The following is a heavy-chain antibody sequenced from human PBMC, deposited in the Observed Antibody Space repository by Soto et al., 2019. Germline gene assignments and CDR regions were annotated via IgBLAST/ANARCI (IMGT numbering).Heavy chain of an antibody. J-gene: IGHJ3*02. CDR1: GYSFTSYW. Sequence: PGESLKISCKGSGYSFTSYWIGWVRQMPGKCLEWMGIIYPGDSYTRYSPSFQGQVTISADKSVSTAYLQWSSLKASDTAMYYCARHDYGDTRGAFDIWGQGTMVTVSS. V-gene: IGHV5-51*01. CDR3: ARHDYGDTRGAFDI. CDR2: IYPGDSYT. D-gene: IGHD4-17*01.